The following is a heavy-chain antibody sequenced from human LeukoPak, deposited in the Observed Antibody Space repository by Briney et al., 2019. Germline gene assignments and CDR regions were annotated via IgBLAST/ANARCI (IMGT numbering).Heavy chain of an antibody. J-gene: IGHJ3*02. V-gene: IGHV4-39*07. CDR1: GGSISSSSYY. Sequence: SETLSLTCTVSGGSISSSSYYWGWIRQSPGKGLEWIGSIYYSGSTYYNPSLKSRVTISVDTSKNQFSLKLSSVTAADTAVYYCARDEDAFDIWGQGTMVTVSS. CDR3: ARDEDAFDI. CDR2: IYYSGST.